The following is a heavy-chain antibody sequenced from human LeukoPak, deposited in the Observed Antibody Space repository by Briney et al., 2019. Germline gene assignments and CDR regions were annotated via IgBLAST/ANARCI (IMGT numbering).Heavy chain of an antibody. J-gene: IGHJ5*02. CDR3: ARPLGYCSDSRCPQSWFDP. CDR1: GGSFSGYY. D-gene: IGHD2-15*01. Sequence: SETLSLTCTVSGGSFSGYYWTWIRQPPGKGLEWIGEINHSGRTNYNPSLKSRVIISVDTSKNQFSLKVNSVTAADTAVYYCARPLGYCSDSRCPQSWFDPWGQGTLVTVSS. CDR2: INHSGRT. V-gene: IGHV4-34*01.